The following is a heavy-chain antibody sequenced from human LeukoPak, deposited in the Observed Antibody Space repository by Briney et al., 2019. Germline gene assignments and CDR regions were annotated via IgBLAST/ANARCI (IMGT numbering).Heavy chain of an antibody. CDR1: GFTFSTFA. D-gene: IGHD3-22*01. V-gene: IGHV3-23*01. J-gene: IGHJ6*03. CDR2: IFPSGGEI. Sequence: GGSLRLSCAASGFTFSTFAMIWVRQPPGKGLEWASSIFPSGGEIHYADSVKGRFTISRDNSKNTLYLQMNSLRAEDTAVYYCAKAPYYYDSSGYYSHYYYMDVWGKGSTVTISS. CDR3: AKAPYYYDSSGYYSHYYYMDV.